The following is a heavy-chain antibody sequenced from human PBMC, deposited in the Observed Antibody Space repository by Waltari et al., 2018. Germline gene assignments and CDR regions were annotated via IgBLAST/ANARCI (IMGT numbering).Heavy chain of an antibody. Sequence: QVQLQESGPGLVKPSETLSLTCTVSGGSISSYYWSWIRQPPGKGLEWIGYIYYSVSTNYNPTLKWRVTISVDTSKNQFSLKLSSVTAADTAVYYCARVEAEYSSSSTDYYYYMDVGGKGTTVTVSS. CDR2: IYYSVST. J-gene: IGHJ6*03. D-gene: IGHD6-6*01. V-gene: IGHV4-59*01. CDR1: GGSISSYY. CDR3: ARVEAEYSSSSTDYYYYMDV.